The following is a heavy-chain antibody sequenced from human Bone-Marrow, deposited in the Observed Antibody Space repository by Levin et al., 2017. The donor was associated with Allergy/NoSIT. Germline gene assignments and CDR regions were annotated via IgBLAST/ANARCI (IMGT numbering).Heavy chain of an antibody. V-gene: IGHV4-59*08. CDR3: ASQRADYGSGSYSFDY. CDR2: IYYSGST. D-gene: IGHD3-10*01. CDR1: GGSISSYY. Sequence: SETLSLTCTVSGGSISSYYWSWIRQPPGKGLEWIGYIYYSGSTNYNPSLKSRVTISVDTSKNQFSLKLSSVTAADTAVYYCASQRADYGSGSYSFDYWGQGTLVTVSS. J-gene: IGHJ4*02.